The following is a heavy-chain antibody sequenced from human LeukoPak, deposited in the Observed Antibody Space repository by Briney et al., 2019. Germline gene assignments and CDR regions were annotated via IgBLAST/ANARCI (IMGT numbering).Heavy chain of an antibody. CDR1: GASISAYY. Sequence: PSETLSLTCTVSGASISAYYWSWIRQPAGKGLEWIGRIFASGTTNYNPSLESRVTMSVDTSKNQFSLKLSLVTAADTAVYYCVQGGPLRSDYWGQGTLVTVSS. CDR2: IFASGTT. J-gene: IGHJ4*02. D-gene: IGHD5/OR15-5a*01. CDR3: VQGGPLRSDY. V-gene: IGHV4-4*07.